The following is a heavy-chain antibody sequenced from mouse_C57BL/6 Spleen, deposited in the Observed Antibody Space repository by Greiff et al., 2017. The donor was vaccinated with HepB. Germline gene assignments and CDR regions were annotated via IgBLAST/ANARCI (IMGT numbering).Heavy chain of an antibody. D-gene: IGHD3-2*01. CDR1: GFTFSSYG. Sequence: EVQRVESGGDLVKPGGSLKLSCAASGFTFSSYGMSWVRQTPDKRLEWVATISSGGSYTYYPDSVKGRFTISRDNAKNTLYLQMSSLKSEDTAMYYCARGGDRDWYFDVWGTGTTVTVSS. CDR2: ISSGGSYT. J-gene: IGHJ1*03. CDR3: ARGGDRDWYFDV. V-gene: IGHV5-6*01.